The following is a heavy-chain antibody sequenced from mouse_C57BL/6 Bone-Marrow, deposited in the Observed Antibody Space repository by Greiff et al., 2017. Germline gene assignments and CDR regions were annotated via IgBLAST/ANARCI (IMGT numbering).Heavy chain of an antibody. CDR2: IDPSGSET. V-gene: IGHV1-52*01. D-gene: IGHD1-1*01. CDR3: ARRGYGSSYYAMDY. Sequence: VQLQQPGAELVRPGSSVKLSCKASGYTFTSYWMHWVKQRPIQGLEWIGNIDPSGSETHYNQKFKDKATLTVDKSSSTAYMQLSSLTSEDSAVYYCARRGYGSSYYAMDYWGQGTSVTVSS. J-gene: IGHJ4*01. CDR1: GYTFTSYW.